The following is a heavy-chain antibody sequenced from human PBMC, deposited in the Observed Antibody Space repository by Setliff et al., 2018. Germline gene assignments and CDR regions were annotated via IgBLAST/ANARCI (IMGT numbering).Heavy chain of an antibody. Sequence: PGGSLRLSCVVSGFTFSSRWMGWVRQAPGKGLEWVANLKYDGSESFYVDSVKGRFTISRDNAKNSLYLQMNSLRVEDTAVYYCATWNGRSSDYWGQGTLVTVSS. CDR3: ATWNGRSSDY. J-gene: IGHJ4*02. D-gene: IGHD1-26*01. CDR1: GFTFSSRW. CDR2: LKYDGSES. V-gene: IGHV3-7*03.